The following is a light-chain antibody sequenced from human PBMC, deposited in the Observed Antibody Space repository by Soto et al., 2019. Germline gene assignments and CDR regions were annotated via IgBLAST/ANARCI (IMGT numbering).Light chain of an antibody. Sequence: EIVMTQSPATLSGSPGERATLSCPASQSVSSNLAWYQQKPGQAPRLPIYGASTRATGIPARFSGSGYGTEFNLTISSLQPEDFAVYYCQQYNNWLLTFGQGTKVDIK. J-gene: IGKJ1*01. CDR1: QSVSSN. V-gene: IGKV3-15*01. CDR3: QQYNNWLLT. CDR2: GAS.